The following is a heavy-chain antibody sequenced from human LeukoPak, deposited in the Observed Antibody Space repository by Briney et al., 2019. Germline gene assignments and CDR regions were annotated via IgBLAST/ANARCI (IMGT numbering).Heavy chain of an antibody. CDR1: GGSISSSGYY. J-gene: IGHJ4*02. V-gene: IGHV4-39*01. D-gene: IGHD6-13*01. Sequence: SETLSLTCTVSGGSISSSGYYWGWTRQPPGKGLEWIGSIYYSGSTYYNPSLKSRVTISVDTSKNQFSLKLSSVTAADTAVYYCARHRIAAHAYDYWGQGTLVTVSS. CDR2: IYYSGST. CDR3: ARHRIAAHAYDY.